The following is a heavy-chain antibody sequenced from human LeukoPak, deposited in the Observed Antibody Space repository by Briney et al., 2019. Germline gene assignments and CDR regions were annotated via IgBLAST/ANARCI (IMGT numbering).Heavy chain of an antibody. CDR2: INHSGST. CDR1: GGSFSGYY. V-gene: IGHV4-34*01. CDR3: ARGVNIVVVTAIQGHYFDY. J-gene: IGHJ4*02. Sequence: SETLSLTCAVYGGSFSGYYWSWIRQPPGKGLEWIGEINHSGSTNYNPSPKSRVTISVDTSKNQFSLTLSSVTTADTAVYYCARGVNIVVVTAIQGHYFDYWGQGTLVTVSS. D-gene: IGHD2-21*02.